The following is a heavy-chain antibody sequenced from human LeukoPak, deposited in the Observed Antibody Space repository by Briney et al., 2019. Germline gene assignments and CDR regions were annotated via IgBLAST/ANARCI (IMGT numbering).Heavy chain of an antibody. D-gene: IGHD2-15*01. V-gene: IGHV4-4*07. CDR2: IYSSGST. J-gene: IGHJ4*02. CDR3: ARGFCSGGSCYLFDS. Sequence: SETLSLTCTASGGSISGYYWSWIRQPAGKGLEWIGRIYSSGSTNYNPSLKSRVTMSVDTSKNKVSLKLNSVIAAETAADYCARGFCSGGSCYLFDSWGQGTLVTVSS. CDR1: GGSISGYY.